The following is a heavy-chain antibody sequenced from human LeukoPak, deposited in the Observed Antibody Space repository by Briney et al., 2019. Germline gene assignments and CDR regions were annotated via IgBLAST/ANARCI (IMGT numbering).Heavy chain of an antibody. CDR3: ARKAPKKGWFDP. CDR2: THPSGNT. V-gene: IGHV4-4*09. CDR1: GASNNSYY. J-gene: IGHJ5*02. Sequence: PAETLSLSCTVSGASNNSYYWSWIRQPPGKGLEWIGYTHPSGNTNFSPSLKSRVTISMNTSTNQFSLKRKSVTAADTAVYFCARKAPKKGWFDPWGQGTLVTVSS.